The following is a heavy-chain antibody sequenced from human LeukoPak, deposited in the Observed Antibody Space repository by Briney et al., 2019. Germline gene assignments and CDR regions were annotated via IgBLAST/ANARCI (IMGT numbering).Heavy chain of an antibody. CDR3: ARDRGVVEVGHWYFDL. V-gene: IGHV4-59*01. CDR1: GGSISSYY. D-gene: IGHD2-15*01. J-gene: IGHJ2*01. Sequence: SETLSLTCTVSGGSISSYYWSWIRQPPGKGLEWIGYIYDSGSINYNPSLKSRVTISVDTSKNQFSLKLSSVTAADTAVYYCARDRGVVEVGHWYFDLWGRGTLVTVSS. CDR2: IYDSGSI.